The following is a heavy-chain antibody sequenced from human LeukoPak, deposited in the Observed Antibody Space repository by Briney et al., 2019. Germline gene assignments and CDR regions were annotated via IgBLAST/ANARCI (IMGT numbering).Heavy chain of an antibody. J-gene: IGHJ4*02. V-gene: IGHV1-2*04. D-gene: IGHD2-2*01. CDR1: GYTFTGYY. CDR3: ARDGCSSTSCQRTFDY. Sequence: ASVKVSCKASGYTFTGYYMHWVRQAPGQGLEWMGWINPNSGTNYAQKFQGWVTMTRDTSISTAYMELSRLRSDDTAVYYCARDGCSSTSCQRTFDYWGQGTLVTVSS. CDR2: INPNSGT.